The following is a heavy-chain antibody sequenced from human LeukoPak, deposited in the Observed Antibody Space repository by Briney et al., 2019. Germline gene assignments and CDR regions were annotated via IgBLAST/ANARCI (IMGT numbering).Heavy chain of an antibody. CDR1: GYTFSSYW. Sequence: GGSLRLSCAASGYTFSSYWMHWVRQAPGKGLVWVSRINSDGSSTSYADSVKGRFTISRDNAKNTLYLQMNPLRVEDTAVYYCVRVRRGMAAIVGLWDYWGQGTLVTVSS. CDR3: VRVRRGMAAIVGLWDY. J-gene: IGHJ4*02. V-gene: IGHV3-74*01. CDR2: INSDGSST. D-gene: IGHD5-24*01.